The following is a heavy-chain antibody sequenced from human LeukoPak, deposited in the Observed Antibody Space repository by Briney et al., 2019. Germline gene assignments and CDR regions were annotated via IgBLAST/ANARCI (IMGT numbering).Heavy chain of an antibody. CDR2: INLSGST. D-gene: IGHD1-14*01. J-gene: IGHJ6*03. CDR3: ARGGIRNRHYYFYMDV. CDR1: GGSFTGYY. Sequence: KPSETLSLTCAVYGGSFTGYYWSWIRQPPGKGLEWIGEINLSGSTNYNPPLKSRVTISVDTSKNQFSLKLDSVTAADTAVYYCARGGIRNRHYYFYMDVWGKGTTVTVSS. V-gene: IGHV4-34*01.